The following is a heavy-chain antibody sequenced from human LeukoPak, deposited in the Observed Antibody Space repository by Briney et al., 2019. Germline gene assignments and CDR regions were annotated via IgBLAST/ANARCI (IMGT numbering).Heavy chain of an antibody. V-gene: IGHV3-23*01. CDR1: GFTFSSYA. Sequence: GGSLRLSCAASGFTFSSYAMSWVRQAPGKGLEWVSAISGSGGSTYYADSVKGRFTISRDNSKNTLYLQMNSLRAEDTAVYYCAKGHYDFWSGLACFDYWGQGTLVTVSS. D-gene: IGHD3-3*01. CDR3: AKGHYDFWSGLACFDY. J-gene: IGHJ4*02. CDR2: ISGSGGST.